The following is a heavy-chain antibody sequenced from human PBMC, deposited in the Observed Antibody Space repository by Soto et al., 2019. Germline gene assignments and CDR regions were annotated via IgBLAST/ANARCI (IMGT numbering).Heavy chain of an antibody. D-gene: IGHD5-18*01. V-gene: IGHV4-34*01. CDR3: ARTGYGDHFDY. CDR1: GGSFSGYY. J-gene: IGHJ4*02. Sequence: PSETLSLTCAVYGGSFSGYYWSWIRQPPGKGLEWIGEINHSGSTNYNPSLKSRVNISVDTSKNQFSLKLSSVTAADTALYYCARTGYGDHFDYWGRGTLVTVSS. CDR2: INHSGST.